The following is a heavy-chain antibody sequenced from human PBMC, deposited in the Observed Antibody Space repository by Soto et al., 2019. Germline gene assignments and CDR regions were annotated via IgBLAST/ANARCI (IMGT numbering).Heavy chain of an antibody. CDR1: GYAFINYD. Sequence: QVQLVQSGAEVKRPGASVKVSCKASGYAFINYDINWVRQAPGQGLEWIGWMNPYSVYTGYAQKFRGRVTSTRNAAISTAYMELSSLRSDDTAVYYCARTDYAANPSAYNWFDPWGQGTLVTVSS. J-gene: IGHJ5*02. V-gene: IGHV1-8*01. CDR2: MNPYSVYT. D-gene: IGHD4-17*01. CDR3: ARTDYAANPSAYNWFDP.